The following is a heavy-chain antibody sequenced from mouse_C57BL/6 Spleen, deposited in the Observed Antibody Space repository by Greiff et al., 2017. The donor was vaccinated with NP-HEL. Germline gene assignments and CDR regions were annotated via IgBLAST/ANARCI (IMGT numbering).Heavy chain of an antibody. J-gene: IGHJ1*03. Sequence: DVKLVESGGDLVKPGGSLKLSCAASGFTFSSYGMSWVRQTPDKRLEWVATISSGGSYTYYPDSVKGRFTISRDNAKNTLYLQMSSLKSEDTAMYYCARYGTTVVSRGYGYSDVWGTGTTVTVSS. V-gene: IGHV5-6*02. CDR1: GFTFSSYG. D-gene: IGHD1-1*01. CDR3: ARYGTTVVSRGYGYSDV. CDR2: ISSGGSYT.